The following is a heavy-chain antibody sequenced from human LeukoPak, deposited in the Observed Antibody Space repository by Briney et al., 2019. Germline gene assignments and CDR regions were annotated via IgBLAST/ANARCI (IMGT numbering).Heavy chain of an antibody. J-gene: IGHJ4*02. Sequence: TGGSLRLSCAASGFTFSNYAMHWVRQAPGKGLEWVAVISYDGSNKYYADSVKGRFTISRDNSKNTLYLQMNSLRAEDTAVYYCARDSGQLVGFDYWGQGTLVTVSS. CDR3: ARDSGQLVGFDY. CDR2: ISYDGSNK. V-gene: IGHV3-30-3*01. CDR1: GFTFSNYA. D-gene: IGHD6-6*01.